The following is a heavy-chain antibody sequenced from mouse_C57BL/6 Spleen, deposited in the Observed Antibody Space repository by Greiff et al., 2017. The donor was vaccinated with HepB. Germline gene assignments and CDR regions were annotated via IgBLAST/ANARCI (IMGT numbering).Heavy chain of an antibody. CDR3: ARSGYSKENAMDY. J-gene: IGHJ4*01. V-gene: IGHV1-64*01. CDR1: GCTFTSYW. D-gene: IGHD2-5*01. Sequence: QVQLQQPGAELVKPGASVKLSCKASGCTFTSYWMHWVKQRPGQGLEWIGMIHPNSGSTNYNEKFKSKATLTVDKSSSTAYMQLSSLTSEDSAVYYCARSGYSKENAMDYWGQGTSVTVSS. CDR2: IHPNSGST.